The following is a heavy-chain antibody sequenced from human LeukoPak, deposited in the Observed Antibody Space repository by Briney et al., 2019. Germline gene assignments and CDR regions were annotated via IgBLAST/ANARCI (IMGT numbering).Heavy chain of an antibody. J-gene: IGHJ4*02. Sequence: GGSLRLSCAASGFTFSSYAMHWVRQAPGKGLEWVAVISYDGSNKYYADSVKGRFTISRDNSKNTLYLQMNSLRAEDTAVYYCAREGIAVAGYFDYRGQGTLVTVSS. D-gene: IGHD6-19*01. CDR3: AREGIAVAGYFDY. V-gene: IGHV3-30*04. CDR2: ISYDGSNK. CDR1: GFTFSSYA.